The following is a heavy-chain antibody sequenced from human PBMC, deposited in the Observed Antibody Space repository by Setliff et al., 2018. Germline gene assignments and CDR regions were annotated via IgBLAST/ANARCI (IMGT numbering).Heavy chain of an antibody. CDR2: INPNSGGT. D-gene: IGHD3-22*01. CDR1: GYTFTGYY. V-gene: IGHV1-2*02. CDR3: ARINFYVSSGYYYAPDY. Sequence: ASVKVSCKASGYTFTGYYMHWVRQAPGQGLEWMGWINPNSGGTNYAQKFQGRVTMTTDTSTRTAYMELRSLRSDDTAVYYCARINFYVSSGYYYAPDYWGPGTLVTVSS. J-gene: IGHJ1*01.